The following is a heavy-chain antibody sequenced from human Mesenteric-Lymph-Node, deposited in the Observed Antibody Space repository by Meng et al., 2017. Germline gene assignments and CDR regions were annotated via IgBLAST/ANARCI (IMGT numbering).Heavy chain of an antibody. CDR1: GGSISTSNYY. J-gene: IGHJ4*02. V-gene: IGHV4-39*07. D-gene: IGHD3-10*01. Sequence: SETLSPTCTVSGGSISTSNYYWGWIRQPPGKGLEWIGSVYYSGSISYKSSLKSRVTISLETSKKQFSLKLTSVTAADTAVYYCASFLLINTRGYDSWGPGTLVTVSS. CDR3: ASFLLINTRGYDS. CDR2: VYYSGSI.